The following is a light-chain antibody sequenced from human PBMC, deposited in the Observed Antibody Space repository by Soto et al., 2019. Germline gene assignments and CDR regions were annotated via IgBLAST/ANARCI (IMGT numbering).Light chain of an antibody. CDR1: SSNIGAGYA. CDR2: GNN. Sequence: QSVLTQPPSASGTPGQRVTISCSESSSNIGAGYAVHWYQQLPGTAPKLLIFGNNNRPSGVPDRFSGSRSDSSASLAITGLQADDEADYFCQSYDSSLSAWVFGGGTKLTVL. CDR3: QSYDSSLSAWV. V-gene: IGLV1-40*01. J-gene: IGLJ3*02.